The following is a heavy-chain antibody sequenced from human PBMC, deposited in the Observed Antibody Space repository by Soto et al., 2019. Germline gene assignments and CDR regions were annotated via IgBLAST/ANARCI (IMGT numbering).Heavy chain of an antibody. Sequence: ALVKVSLQGFGYPFTRFGISWVRQAPGQGLEWMGWISAYNGNTNYAQKLQGRVTMTTDTSTSTAYMELRSLRSDDTAVYYCARVGSSGWYDLGYWGQGTLVTVSS. J-gene: IGHJ4*02. CDR1: GYPFTRFG. D-gene: IGHD6-19*01. V-gene: IGHV1-18*01. CDR3: ARVGSSGWYDLGY. CDR2: ISAYNGNT.